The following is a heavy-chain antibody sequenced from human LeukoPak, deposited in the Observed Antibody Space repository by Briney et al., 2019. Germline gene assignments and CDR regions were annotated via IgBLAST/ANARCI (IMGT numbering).Heavy chain of an antibody. CDR2: FYNSGRS. CDR3: TRGAGWLIDY. V-gene: IGHV4-59*01. CDR1: NGSISSYY. D-gene: IGHD3-16*01. J-gene: IGHJ4*02. Sequence: SSETLSLTCAVSNGSISSYYWSWIRQPAGKGLEWIGYFYNSGRSTYNPSLKSRVTISADTSKNHFSLKLNSVTTADTAVYYCTRGAGWLIDYWGQGILVTVSS.